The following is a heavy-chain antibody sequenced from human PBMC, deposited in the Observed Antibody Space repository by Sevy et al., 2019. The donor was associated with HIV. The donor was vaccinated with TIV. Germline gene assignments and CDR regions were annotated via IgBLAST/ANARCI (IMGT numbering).Heavy chain of an antibody. Sequence: GGSLRLSCAASGFTFSSYWMHWVRQAPGKGLVWVSRINSDGSSTSYADSVKGRFTISRDNAKNTPYLQMNSLRAEDTAVYYCARDVLVSRSSSSKYYYYGMDVWGQGTTVTVSS. CDR3: ARDVLVSRSSSSKYYYYGMDV. D-gene: IGHD6-6*01. J-gene: IGHJ6*02. CDR2: INSDGSST. V-gene: IGHV3-74*01. CDR1: GFTFSSYW.